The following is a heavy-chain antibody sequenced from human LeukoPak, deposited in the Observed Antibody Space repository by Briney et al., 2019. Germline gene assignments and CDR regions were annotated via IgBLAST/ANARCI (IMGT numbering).Heavy chain of an antibody. Sequence: SETLSLTCTVSGGSISSSSYYWGCIRQPPGNGLEWIGSIYYSGSTYYNPSLKSRVTISVDTSKNQFSLKLSSVTAADTAVYYCARYHYDILTGPQYYFDYWGQGTLVTVSS. V-gene: IGHV4-39*01. D-gene: IGHD3-9*01. CDR1: GGSISSSSYY. J-gene: IGHJ4*02. CDR3: ARYHYDILTGPQYYFDY. CDR2: IYYSGST.